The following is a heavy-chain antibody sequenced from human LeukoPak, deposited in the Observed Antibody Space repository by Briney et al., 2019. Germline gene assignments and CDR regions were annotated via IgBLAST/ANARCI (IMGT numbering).Heavy chain of an antibody. Sequence: GGSLRLSCAASGFTLSDYAMNWVRQAPGEGLEWLSAISGSDGHTFYADSVKGRFTLSRDNSKNTLYLQMNNLRADDTAIYYCAKVPWVGTTTWGQGTPVIVSS. CDR2: ISGSDGHT. CDR1: GFTLSDYA. CDR3: AKVPWVGTTT. J-gene: IGHJ4*02. V-gene: IGHV3-23*01. D-gene: IGHD1-26*01.